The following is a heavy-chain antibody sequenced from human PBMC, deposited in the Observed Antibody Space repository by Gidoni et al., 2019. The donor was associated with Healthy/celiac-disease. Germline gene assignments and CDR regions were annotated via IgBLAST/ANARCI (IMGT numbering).Heavy chain of an antibody. CDR2: INHSGST. D-gene: IGHD2-2*01. Sequence: QVQLQQWGAGLLKPSETLSLTGAVYGGAFSGYYWSWIRQPPGKGLEWIGEINHSGSTNFNPSLKSRVTISVDTSKNQFSLKLSSVTAADTAVYYCSYQRPVPYYGMDVWGQGTTVTVSS. CDR3: SYQRPVPYYGMDV. V-gene: IGHV4-34*01. CDR1: GGAFSGYY. J-gene: IGHJ6*02.